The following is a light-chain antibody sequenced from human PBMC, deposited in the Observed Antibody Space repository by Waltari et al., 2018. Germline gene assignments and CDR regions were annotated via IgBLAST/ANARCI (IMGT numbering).Light chain of an antibody. Sequence: SYELTQPLSVSVALGQTATITCGGSNIGSKNVNWYQPKPGQAPVLVIYRDTKRPFGIPERFSGSNSENTATLTISSAQVGDESDFYCQLWDSNTAIFGGGTKLTVL. CDR1: NIGSKN. V-gene: IGLV3-9*01. J-gene: IGLJ2*01. CDR2: RDT. CDR3: QLWDSNTAI.